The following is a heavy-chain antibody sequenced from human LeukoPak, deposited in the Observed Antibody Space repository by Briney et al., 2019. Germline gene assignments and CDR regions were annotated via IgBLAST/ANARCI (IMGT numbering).Heavy chain of an antibody. Sequence: GGSLRLSCAASGFTFSSYEMNWVRQAPGKGLEWVSYISSSGSTIYYADSVKGRFTISRDNAKNSLYLQMNSLRAEDTAVYYCAREDGSGSYYRVFDYWGQGTLVTVSS. CDR1: GFTFSSYE. CDR3: AREDGSGSYYRVFDY. V-gene: IGHV3-48*03. D-gene: IGHD3-10*01. J-gene: IGHJ4*02. CDR2: ISSSGSTI.